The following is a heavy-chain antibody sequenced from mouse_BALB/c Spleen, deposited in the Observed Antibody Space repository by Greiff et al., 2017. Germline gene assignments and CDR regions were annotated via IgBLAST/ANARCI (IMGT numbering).Heavy chain of an antibody. J-gene: IGHJ2*01. V-gene: IGHV1-7*01. D-gene: IGHD1-1*01. CDR2: INPGTGDT. Sequence: QVQLQQSGAELAKPGPSVKMSCTASGYTFTSYWMHWVKQRPGQGLEWIGYINPGTGDTEYNQKFKDKATLTAYKSSSTAYMQLSSLTSEDSAVYYCASDYGSSYLDYWGQGTTLTVSS. CDR3: ASDYGSSYLDY. CDR1: GYTFTSYW.